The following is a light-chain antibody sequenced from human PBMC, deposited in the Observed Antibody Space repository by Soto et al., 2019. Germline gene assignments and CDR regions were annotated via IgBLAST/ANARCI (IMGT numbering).Light chain of an antibody. CDR1: SSDAGGYNY. V-gene: IGLV2-14*01. CDR3: SSYTSSNTLV. CDR2: EVN. J-gene: IGLJ1*01. Sequence: QSALTQPASVSGSPGQSITNSCTGTSSDAGGYNYVSWYQQHPGKAPKLMISEVNNRPSGVSNRFSGSKSGNTASLTISGLQAEDEADYYCSSYTSSNTLVFGAGTKVTVL.